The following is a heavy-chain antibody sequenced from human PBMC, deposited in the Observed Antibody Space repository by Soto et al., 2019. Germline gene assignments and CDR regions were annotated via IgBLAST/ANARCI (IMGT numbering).Heavy chain of an antibody. V-gene: IGHV5-10-1*01. CDR2: IDPSDSYT. D-gene: IGHD2-2*01. J-gene: IGHJ3*02. Sequence: GESLKISWKGSGYSFTSYWISWVRQMPGKGLEWMERIDPSDSYTNYSPSFQGHVTISADKSISTAYLQWSSLKASDTAMYYCARLDCSSTSCYAFDIWGQGTMVTVSS. CDR1: GYSFTSYW. CDR3: ARLDCSSTSCYAFDI.